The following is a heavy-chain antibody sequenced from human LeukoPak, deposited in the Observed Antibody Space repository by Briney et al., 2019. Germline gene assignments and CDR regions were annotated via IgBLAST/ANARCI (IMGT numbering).Heavy chain of an antibody. CDR1: GGSINSGSHH. J-gene: IGHJ4*02. D-gene: IGHD3-3*01. CDR2: IYASGT. Sequence: KPSQTLSLTCTVSGGSINSGSHHWNWIRQPAGKGLEWIGRIYASGTNYNPSLKSRVTISVDTSKNQFSLKLSSVTAADTAVYYCARECRSAYDDKIGYWGQGTLVTVSS. CDR3: ARECRSAYDDKIGY. V-gene: IGHV4-61*02.